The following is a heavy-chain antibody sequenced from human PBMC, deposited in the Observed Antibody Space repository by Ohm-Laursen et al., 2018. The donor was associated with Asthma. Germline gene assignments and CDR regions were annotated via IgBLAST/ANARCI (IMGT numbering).Heavy chain of an antibody. CDR3: AREMADYSNYYYGMDV. D-gene: IGHD4-11*01. CDR2: ISYDGSNK. J-gene: IGHJ6*02. V-gene: IGHV3-30*03. CDR1: GFTFSSYG. Sequence: SLRLSCAASGFTFSSYGMHWVRQAPGKGLEWVAVISYDGSNKYYADSVKGRFTISRDNSKNTLYLQMNSLRAEDTAVYYCAREMADYSNYYYGMDVWGQGTTVTVSS.